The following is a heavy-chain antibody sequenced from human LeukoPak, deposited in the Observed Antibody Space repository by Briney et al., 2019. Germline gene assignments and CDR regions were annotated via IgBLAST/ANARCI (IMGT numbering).Heavy chain of an antibody. J-gene: IGHJ4*02. CDR2: IYYSGST. CDR3: ARARVGVAGFFDY. V-gene: IGHV4-59*01. D-gene: IGHD6-19*01. Sequence: SETPSLTCTVSDGSISTYYWSWIRQPPGKGLEWIGYIYYSGSTNHNPSLKSRLTISVDTSKNQLSLKLSSVTAADTAVYYCARARVGVAGFFDYWGQGTLVTVSS. CDR1: DGSISTYY.